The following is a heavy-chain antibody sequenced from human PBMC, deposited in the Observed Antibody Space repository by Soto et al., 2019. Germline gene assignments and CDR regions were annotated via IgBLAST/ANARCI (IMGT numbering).Heavy chain of an antibody. Sequence: ASVKVSCKASGYTFTGYYIHWVRRAPGQGLEWLGWVNPISGATHFAQQFRGRVSMTSDTSINTAYMELSRLRSDDTAVYYCARDGVVPAANYYGMDVWGQGTTVTVSS. CDR1: GYTFTGYY. V-gene: IGHV1-2*02. CDR3: ARDGVVPAANYYGMDV. J-gene: IGHJ6*02. CDR2: VNPISGAT. D-gene: IGHD2-2*01.